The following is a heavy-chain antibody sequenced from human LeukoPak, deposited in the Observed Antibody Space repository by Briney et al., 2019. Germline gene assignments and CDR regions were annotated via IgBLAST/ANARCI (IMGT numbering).Heavy chain of an antibody. V-gene: IGHV3-30*03. J-gene: IGHJ4*02. CDR2: MSYDGSDK. CDR1: GFTFSTYG. Sequence: PGGSLRLSCAPSGFTFSTYGFHWVRQAPGKGLEWVVDMSYDGSDKDYADSVKGRFTISRDNSKNTLYLQMNSLRVEGTAVYHCARDGPAENGSPLDYGGRGTLVTVSS. D-gene: IGHD3-10*01. CDR3: ARDGPAENGSPLDY.